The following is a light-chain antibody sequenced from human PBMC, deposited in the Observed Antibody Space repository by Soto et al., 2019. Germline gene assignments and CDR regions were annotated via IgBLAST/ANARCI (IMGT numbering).Light chain of an antibody. Sequence: DIQMTQSPSTLSASIGDRVTITCRASQSIGSWLAWYQQKPGQPPKLIIYWASTRESGVPDRFSGSGSGTDFTLTISSLQAEDVAVYYCQQYYNNPLTFGGGTKVDIK. CDR1: QSIGSW. CDR3: QQYYNNPLT. CDR2: WAS. J-gene: IGKJ4*01. V-gene: IGKV4-1*01.